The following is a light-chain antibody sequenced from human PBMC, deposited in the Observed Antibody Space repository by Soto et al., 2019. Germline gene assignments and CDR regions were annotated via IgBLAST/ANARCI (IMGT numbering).Light chain of an antibody. CDR2: DAS. Sequence: DIQMTQSPSTLSASVGDRVTITCRASQSISSWLAWYQQKPGKAPTLLIYDASSLESGVPSRFSGSGSRTEFTLTISSLQPDDFATYYCQQRWTFGQGTKVEIK. CDR3: QQRWT. CDR1: QSISSW. V-gene: IGKV1-5*01. J-gene: IGKJ1*01.